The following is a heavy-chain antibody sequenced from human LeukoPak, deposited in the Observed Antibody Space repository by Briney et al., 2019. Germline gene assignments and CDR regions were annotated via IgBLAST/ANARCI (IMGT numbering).Heavy chain of an antibody. Sequence: GGSLRLSCGASGFTFSNYGMLWVRQAPGKGLDWVAFIRYDGNNKLYADSVKGLFTISRDNSKNTLYVHINSLRAEDTAVYYCVKDNPLDYWGQGTLVIVSS. CDR1: GFTFSNYG. D-gene: IGHD1-14*01. CDR2: IRYDGNNK. V-gene: IGHV3-30*02. J-gene: IGHJ4*02. CDR3: VKDNPLDY.